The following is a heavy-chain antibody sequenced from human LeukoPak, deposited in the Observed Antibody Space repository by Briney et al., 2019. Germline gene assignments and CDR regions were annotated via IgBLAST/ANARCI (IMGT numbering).Heavy chain of an antibody. CDR1: GGSISSGDYY. V-gene: IGHV4-30-4*01. J-gene: IGHJ4*02. CDR3: ARGRGYSYGSFDH. CDR2: IYYSGST. D-gene: IGHD5-18*01. Sequence: SQTLSLTCTVSGGSISSGDYYWSWVRQPPGKGLEWIGYIYYSGSTYYNPSLKSRVTISVDTSKNQFSLKLSSVTAADTAVYYCARGRGYSYGSFDHWGQGTLVTVSS.